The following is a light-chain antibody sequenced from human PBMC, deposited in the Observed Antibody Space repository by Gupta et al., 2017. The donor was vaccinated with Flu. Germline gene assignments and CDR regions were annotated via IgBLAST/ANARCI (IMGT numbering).Light chain of an antibody. CDR1: SRDIGGYDS. CDR2: EVS. V-gene: IGLV2-8*01. Sequence: VTIACIGTSRDIGGYDSVSWYQKYPGKAPKLIIYEVSKRPSGVPDRFSASKSGNTASLTVSGLQAEDEAEYYCSSYASSTRTYVFGTGTTITVL. J-gene: IGLJ1*01. CDR3: SSYASSTRTYV.